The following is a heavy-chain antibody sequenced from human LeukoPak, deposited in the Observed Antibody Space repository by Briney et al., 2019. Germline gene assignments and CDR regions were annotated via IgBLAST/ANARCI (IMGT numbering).Heavy chain of an antibody. V-gene: IGHV3-48*04. Sequence: GGSLRLSCAASGFNFNTYTMNWVRQAPGKGLEWVSYITTSSTTTYYADSVKGRFTISRDNAKNSLYLQMNSLRAEDTAVYYCARDFAGYDFWGQGTLVTVSS. CDR1: GFNFNTYT. D-gene: IGHD5-12*01. CDR2: ITTSSTTT. J-gene: IGHJ4*02. CDR3: ARDFAGYDF.